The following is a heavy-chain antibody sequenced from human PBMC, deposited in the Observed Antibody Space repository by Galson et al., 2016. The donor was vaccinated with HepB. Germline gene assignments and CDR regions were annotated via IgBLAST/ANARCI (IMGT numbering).Heavy chain of an antibody. CDR3: TTAGISVERYWYNGVDV. CDR2: IKSKTDGGTA. J-gene: IGHJ6*02. CDR1: GFTFINAW. V-gene: IGHV3-15*01. Sequence: SLRLSCAASGFTFINAWMSWVRQAPGRGLEWVGRIKSKTDGGTADYAAPVKGRFTISRDDSKNMVYLQMNSLKTEDTALYYCTTAGISVERYWYNGVDVWGQGTTVTVSS. D-gene: IGHD3-3*02.